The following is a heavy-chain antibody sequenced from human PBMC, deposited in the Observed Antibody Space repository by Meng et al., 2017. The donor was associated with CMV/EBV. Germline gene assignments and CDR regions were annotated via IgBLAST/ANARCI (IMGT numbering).Heavy chain of an antibody. V-gene: IGHV1-2*02. J-gene: IGHJ4*02. Sequence: SGYTFTGCYMHWVRQAPGQGLEWMGWIDPNSGGTNYAQKFQGRVTMTRDTSISTAYMELSRLRSDDTAVYYCARAHYDSSGYYDFDYWGQGTLVTVSS. D-gene: IGHD3-22*01. CDR3: ARAHYDSSGYYDFDY. CDR2: IDPNSGGT. CDR1: GYTFTGCY.